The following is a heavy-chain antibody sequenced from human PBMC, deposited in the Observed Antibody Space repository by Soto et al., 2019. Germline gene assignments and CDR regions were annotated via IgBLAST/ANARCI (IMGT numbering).Heavy chain of an antibody. D-gene: IGHD2-15*01. Sequence: SETLSLTCTVSGGSISSHYWSWIRQPPGKGLEWIGYLYYSGSTDYNPSLRSRVTISVDTSKTQFSLKLSSVTAADTAVYYCARGSGCSGGSCYYGLDVWGQGTTVTVSS. CDR1: GGSISSHY. J-gene: IGHJ6*02. V-gene: IGHV4-59*11. CDR2: LYYSGST. CDR3: ARGSGCSGGSCYYGLDV.